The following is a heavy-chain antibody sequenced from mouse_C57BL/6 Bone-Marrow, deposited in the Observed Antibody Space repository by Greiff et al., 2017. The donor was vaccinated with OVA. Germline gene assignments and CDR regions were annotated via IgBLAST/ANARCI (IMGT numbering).Heavy chain of an antibody. CDR1: GYTFTSYT. J-gene: IGHJ4*01. CDR2: INPSSGYT. CDR3: ARGDAMDD. V-gene: IGHV1-4*01. Sequence: VKLVESGAELARPGASVKMSCKASGYTFTSYTMHWVKQRPGQGLEWIGYINPSSGYTKYNQKFKDKATLTADKSSSTAYMQLSSLTSEDSAVYYCARGDAMDDWGQGTSVTVSS.